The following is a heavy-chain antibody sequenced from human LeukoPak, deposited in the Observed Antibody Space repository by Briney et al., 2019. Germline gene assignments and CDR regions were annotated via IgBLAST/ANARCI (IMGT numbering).Heavy chain of an antibody. J-gene: IGHJ4*02. D-gene: IGHD3-9*01. CDR2: ISGSGGRA. CDR3: AKVTGGSDWSEQYFDY. V-gene: IGHV3-23*01. Sequence: GGSLRLSCAASGFTFTKYAMSWVRQAPGKGLEWVSAISGSGGRAFYADSVKGRFTISRDNSKNTLYLQMNSLRAEDTAIYYCAKVTGGSDWSEQYFDYWGQGTLVTVSS. CDR1: GFTFTKYA.